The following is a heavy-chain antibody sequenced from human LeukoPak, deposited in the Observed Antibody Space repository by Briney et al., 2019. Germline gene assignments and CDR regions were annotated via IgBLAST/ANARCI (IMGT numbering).Heavy chain of an antibody. J-gene: IGHJ4*02. Sequence: GGSLRLSYVATGFSFSNYSMHWVRQAPGKGLEWVSYISRTGNIVYYADSVKGRFTISRDNAKDSLFLQMDSLRDEDTAVYYRANLTHWGQGILVTVSS. CDR2: ISRTGNIV. D-gene: IGHD2-21*02. CDR3: ANLTH. V-gene: IGHV3-48*02. CDR1: GFSFSNYS.